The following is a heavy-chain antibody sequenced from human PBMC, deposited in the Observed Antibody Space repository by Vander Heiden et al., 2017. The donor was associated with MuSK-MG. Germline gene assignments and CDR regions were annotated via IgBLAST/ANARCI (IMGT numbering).Heavy chain of an antibody. V-gene: IGHV3-21*03. CDR3: ATDSSGSY. CDR2: ISSRSSDR. CDR1: GFTFSSYS. D-gene: IGHD3-22*01. Sequence: VQPVESGGALVNPGGSLRLCCSASGFTFSSYSMNWVRQAPGKGLEWVSSISSRSSDRDYADSVKGRVTISRENAKNSLYMTMTSLRAEDTAVDYGATDSSGSYWSRVTLVTVCS. J-gene: IGHJ4*02.